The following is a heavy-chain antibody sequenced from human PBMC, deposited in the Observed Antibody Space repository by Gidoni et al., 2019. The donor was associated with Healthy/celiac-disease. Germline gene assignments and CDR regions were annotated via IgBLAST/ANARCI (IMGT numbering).Heavy chain of an antibody. J-gene: IGHJ6*02. CDR2: IIPILGIA. V-gene: IGHV1-69*02. CDR3: ARGYSYGYYYYGMDV. D-gene: IGHD5-18*01. CDR1: GGTFSSYT. Sequence: QVQLVQSGAEVKKPGSAVEVSCKASGGTFSSYTISWVRQAPGQGLEWMGRIIPILGIANYAQKFQGRVTITADKSTSTAYMELSSLRSEDTAVYYCARGYSYGYYYYGMDVWGQGTTVTVSS.